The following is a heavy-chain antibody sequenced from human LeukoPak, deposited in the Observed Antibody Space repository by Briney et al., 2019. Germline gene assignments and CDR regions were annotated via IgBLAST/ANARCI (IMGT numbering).Heavy chain of an antibody. CDR2: INHSGST. D-gene: IGHD6-19*01. CDR3: ARLKAVAGRGLDY. Sequence: SETLSLTCAVYGGSFSGYYWSWIRQPPGKGLEWIGEINHSGSTNYNPSLKSRVTISVDTSKNQFSLKLSSVTAADTAVYYCARLKAVAGRGLDYWGQGTLVTVSS. J-gene: IGHJ4*02. V-gene: IGHV4-34*01. CDR1: GGSFSGYY.